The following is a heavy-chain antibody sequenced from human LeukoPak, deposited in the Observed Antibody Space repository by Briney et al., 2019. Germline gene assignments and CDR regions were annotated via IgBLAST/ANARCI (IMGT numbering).Heavy chain of an antibody. J-gene: IGHJ4*02. V-gene: IGHV1-69*13. CDR1: GGTFSSCA. CDR2: IIPIFGTA. D-gene: IGHD6-6*01. CDR3: ARGPARSIAARRFFDY. Sequence: SVKVSCKASGGTFSSCAISWVRQAPGQGLEWMGGIIPIFGTANYAQKFQGRVTITADESTSTAYMELSSLRSEDTAVYYCARGPARSIAARRFFDYWGQGTLVTVSS.